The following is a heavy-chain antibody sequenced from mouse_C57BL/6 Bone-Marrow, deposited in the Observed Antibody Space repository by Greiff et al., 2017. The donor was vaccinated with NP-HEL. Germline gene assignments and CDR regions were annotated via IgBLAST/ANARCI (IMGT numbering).Heavy chain of an antibody. CDR1: GYTFTSYG. Sequence: QVQLQQSGAELARPGASVKLSCKASGYTFTSYGISWVKQRTGQGLEWIGEIYPRSGNTYYNEKFKGKATLTADKSSSTAYMALRSLTSEDSAVYFWARRSGNHYFYAMDYWGQGTSVTVSS. D-gene: IGHD1-3*01. J-gene: IGHJ4*01. CDR2: IYPRSGNT. V-gene: IGHV1-81*01. CDR3: ARRSGNHYFYAMDY.